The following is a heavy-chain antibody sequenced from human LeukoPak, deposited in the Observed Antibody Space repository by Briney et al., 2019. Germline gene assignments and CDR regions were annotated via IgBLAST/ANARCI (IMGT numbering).Heavy chain of an antibody. V-gene: IGHV4-39*07. J-gene: IGHJ4*02. CDR3: ARGAYHFDY. Sequence: SETLSLTCTVSGGSINSHSYYWGWIRQPPGTGLEWIGSICYSGSTYYNPSLKSRVTISVDTSKNQFSLKLSSVTAADTAVYYCARGAYHFDYWGQGTLVTVSS. CDR1: GGSINSHSYY. CDR2: ICYSGST.